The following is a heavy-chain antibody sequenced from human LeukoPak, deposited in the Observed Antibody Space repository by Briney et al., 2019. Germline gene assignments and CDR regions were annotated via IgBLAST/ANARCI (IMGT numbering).Heavy chain of an antibody. CDR1: GFTVSSNY. CDR2: IYSAGST. CDR3: ARGLLDFGGACYVAFDN. D-gene: IGHD2-21*02. Sequence: GGSLRLSCAASGFTVSSNYMSWVRQAPGKGLEWVSVIYSAGSTYYADSVEGRFTISRDNSKNTLFLQMNSLRAEDTAVYYCARGLLDFGGACYVAFDNWGQGTMVAVSS. V-gene: IGHV3-53*01. J-gene: IGHJ3*02.